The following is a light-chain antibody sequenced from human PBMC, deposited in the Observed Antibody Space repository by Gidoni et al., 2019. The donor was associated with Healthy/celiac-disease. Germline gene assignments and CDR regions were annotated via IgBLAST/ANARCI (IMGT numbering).Light chain of an antibody. CDR1: QSLLHSNVYNY. CDR2: LGS. V-gene: IGKV2-28*01. J-gene: IGKJ5*01. CDR3: MQALQTPPIT. Sequence: DSVMTQSPRYLHVTPGVPASISCMSSQSLLHSNVYNYLYWYLQKTGQSPQLLIYLGSNRASGVPDRFSGSGSGTDFTLKISRVEAEDVGVYYCMQALQTPPITFGQGTRLEIK.